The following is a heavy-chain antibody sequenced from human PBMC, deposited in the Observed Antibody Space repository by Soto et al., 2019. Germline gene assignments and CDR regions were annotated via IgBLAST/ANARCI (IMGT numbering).Heavy chain of an antibody. CDR1: GFTFSSYS. D-gene: IGHD2-15*01. Sequence: RGSLRLSCAASGFTFSSYSMNWVRQAPGKGLEWVSYISSSSSTIYYADSVKGRFTISRDNAKNSLYLQMNSLRAEDTAVYYCARDSRRGGDAFDIWGQGTMVTVS. V-gene: IGHV3-48*01. J-gene: IGHJ3*02. CDR2: ISSSSSTI. CDR3: ARDSRRGGDAFDI.